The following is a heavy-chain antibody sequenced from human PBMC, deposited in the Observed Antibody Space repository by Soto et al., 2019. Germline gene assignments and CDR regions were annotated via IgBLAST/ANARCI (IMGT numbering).Heavy chain of an antibody. V-gene: IGHV3-9*01. Sequence: GGSLRLSCAASGFTFDDYAMHWVRQAPGKGLEWVSGISWNSGSIGYADSVKGRFTISRDNAKNSLYLQMNSLRAEDTALYYCAKAIGWSAGIAVAGSYREIYYFDYWGQGTLVTVSS. CDR1: GFTFDDYA. CDR3: AKAIGWSAGIAVAGSYREIYYFDY. D-gene: IGHD6-19*01. CDR2: ISWNSGSI. J-gene: IGHJ4*02.